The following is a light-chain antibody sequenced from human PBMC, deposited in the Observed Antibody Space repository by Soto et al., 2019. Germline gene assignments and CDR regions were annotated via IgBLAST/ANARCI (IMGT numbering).Light chain of an antibody. V-gene: IGKV3-20*01. CDR1: QSISIN. CDR2: AGS. J-gene: IGKJ1*01. CDR3: QQYGTTPWT. Sequence: EIVLTQSPCTLSVSPGDRVTLSCRASQSISINLAWYQHKPGQAPRLLIHAGSTRATGIPARISGSGSGTEFTLTISRLEPEDFAVYYCQQYGTTPWTFGQGTKVDIK.